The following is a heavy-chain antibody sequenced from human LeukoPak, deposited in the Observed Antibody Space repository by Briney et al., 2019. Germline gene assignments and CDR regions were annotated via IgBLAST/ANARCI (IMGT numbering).Heavy chain of an antibody. J-gene: IGHJ4*02. CDR1: GGSISSSNW. D-gene: IGHD3-10*01. CDR3: ARDGRYGSGSYAPSHFGY. V-gene: IGHV4-4*02. CDR2: IYHSGST. Sequence: SETLSLTCAVSGGSISSSNWWSWVRQPPGKGLEWIGEIYHSGSTNYNPSLKSRVTISVDKSKNQFSLKLSSVTAADTAVYYCARDGRYGSGSYAPSHFGYWGQGTLVTVSS.